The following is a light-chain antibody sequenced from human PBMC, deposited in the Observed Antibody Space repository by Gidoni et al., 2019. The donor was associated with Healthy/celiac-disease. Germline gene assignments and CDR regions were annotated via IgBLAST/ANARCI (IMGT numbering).Light chain of an antibody. CDR2: GAS. V-gene: IGKV3-20*01. CDR3: QQYGSSRGYT. Sequence: EIVFTQSPGTLSLSPGERATLSCRASQSVRSSYLAWYQQKPGQAPRLLIYGASSRATGIPDRFSGSGSGTDFTLTISRLEPEDFAVYYCQQYGSSRGYTFGQGTKLEIK. J-gene: IGKJ2*01. CDR1: QSVRSSY.